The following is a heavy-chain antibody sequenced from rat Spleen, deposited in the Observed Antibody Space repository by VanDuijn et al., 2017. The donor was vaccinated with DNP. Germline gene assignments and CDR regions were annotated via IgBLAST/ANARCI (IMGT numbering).Heavy chain of an antibody. J-gene: IGHJ3*01. CDR3: ARAGWHGWLAY. Sequence: EVKLVESGGGLVQPGRSLKLSCAASGFKLNDYWMGWVRQAPGKELEWIGEINKDNSTINYTPSLKDKFTISRDNAQNTLYLQMSKLGSEDTAIYYCARAGWHGWLAYWGQGTLVTVSS. CDR1: GFKLNDYW. D-gene: IGHD1-11*01. V-gene: IGHV4-2*01. CDR2: INKDNSTI.